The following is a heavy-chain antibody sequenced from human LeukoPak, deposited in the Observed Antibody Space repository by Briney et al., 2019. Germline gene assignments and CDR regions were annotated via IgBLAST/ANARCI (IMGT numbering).Heavy chain of an antibody. D-gene: IGHD3-3*01. CDR3: ARSDGFWSGYPDY. CDR1: GYTFTSND. V-gene: IGHV1-8*01. CDR2: MNPNSGNT. Sequence: ASVKVSCKASGYTFTSNDINWVRQATGQGLEWMGWMNPNSGNTGYAQKFQSRVTMTRDTSISTAYMELSSLRADDTAAYYCARSDGFWSGYPDYWGQGTLVTVSS. J-gene: IGHJ4*02.